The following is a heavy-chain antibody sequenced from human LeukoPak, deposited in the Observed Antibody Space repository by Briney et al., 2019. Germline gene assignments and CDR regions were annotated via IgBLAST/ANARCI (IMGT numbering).Heavy chain of an antibody. CDR1: GGSISSGDYY. D-gene: IGHD1-26*01. J-gene: IGHJ6*03. CDR2: IYYSGST. Sequence: SQTLSLTCTVSGGSISSGDYYWSWIRQPPGKGLEWIGYIYYSGSTYYNPSLKGRVTISVDTSKNQFSLKLSSVTAADTAVYYCASRTEPRFYYYYYMDVWGKGTTVTVSS. V-gene: IGHV4-30-4*08. CDR3: ASRTEPRFYYYYYMDV.